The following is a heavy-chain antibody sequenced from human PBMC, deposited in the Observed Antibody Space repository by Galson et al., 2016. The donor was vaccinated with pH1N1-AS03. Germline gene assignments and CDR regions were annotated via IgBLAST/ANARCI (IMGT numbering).Heavy chain of an antibody. D-gene: IGHD3-9*01. CDR2: MYPANSDI. CDR1: AYIFGNYW. V-gene: IGHV5-51*01. Sequence: QSGAEVKKPGESLKISCRASAYIFGNYWFAWVRQMPGKGLEWMGIMYPANSDIRYSPSFQGQVTIPADTSINTVLLEWNSLRASDTAIYYCARRVSLTGREFDSWGRGTQVTVSS. J-gene: IGHJ5*01. CDR3: ARRVSLTGREFDS.